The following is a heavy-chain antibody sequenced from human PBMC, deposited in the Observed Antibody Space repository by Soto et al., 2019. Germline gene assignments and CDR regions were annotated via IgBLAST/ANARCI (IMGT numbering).Heavy chain of an antibody. Sequence: ASVKVSCKASGYTFTGYYMHWVRQAPGQGLEWMGWINPNSGGTNYAQKFQGRVTMTRDTSISTAYMELSRLRSDDTAVYYCAGPLIAEAGTWRGAFDIWGQGTMVTVSS. D-gene: IGHD6-13*01. V-gene: IGHV1-2*02. J-gene: IGHJ3*02. CDR2: INPNSGGT. CDR1: GYTFTGYY. CDR3: AGPLIAEAGTWRGAFDI.